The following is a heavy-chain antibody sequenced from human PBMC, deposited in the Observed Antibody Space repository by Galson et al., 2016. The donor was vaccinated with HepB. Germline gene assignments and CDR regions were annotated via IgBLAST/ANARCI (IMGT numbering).Heavy chain of an antibody. Sequence: SVKVSCKASEGPFESYAITWVRQAPGQGLEWMGGIIPIMSKSNYAQKFQGRVTITADEFATTVYMELTSLRFDDSAMYYCTRDGRWLQEAGRPTAFDIWGRGTLVTISS. CDR2: IIPIMSKS. V-gene: IGHV1-69*13. D-gene: IGHD5-24*01. J-gene: IGHJ3*02. CDR3: TRDGRWLQEAGRPTAFDI. CDR1: EGPFESYA.